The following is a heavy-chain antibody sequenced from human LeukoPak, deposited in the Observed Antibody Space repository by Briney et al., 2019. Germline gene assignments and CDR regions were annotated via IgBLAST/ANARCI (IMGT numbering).Heavy chain of an antibody. J-gene: IGHJ4*02. D-gene: IGHD2-21*01. CDR1: GFTFSSYW. V-gene: IGHV3-7*01. CDR2: IKQDGSEK. Sequence: PGGSLRLSCTASGFTFSSYWTTWVRQAPGKGLEWVANIKQDGSEKYYVDSVKGRFTISRDNAKNSLYLQMNSLRAEDTAVYYCAREGEGNFDYWGQGTLVTVSS. CDR3: AREGEGNFDY.